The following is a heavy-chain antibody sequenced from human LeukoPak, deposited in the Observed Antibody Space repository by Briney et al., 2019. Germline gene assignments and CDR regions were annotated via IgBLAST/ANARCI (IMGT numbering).Heavy chain of an antibody. CDR1: GGSISSSSYY. J-gene: IGHJ6*03. D-gene: IGHD3-9*01. CDR2: IYYSGST. Sequence: SETLSLTCTVSGGSISSSSYYWGWIRQPPGKGLEWIGSIYYSGSTCYNPSLKSRVTISVDTSKNQFSLKLSSVTAADTAVYYCARLRRYFDWLRNYYYYMDVWGKGTTVTISS. CDR3: ARLRRYFDWLRNYYYYMDV. V-gene: IGHV4-39*07.